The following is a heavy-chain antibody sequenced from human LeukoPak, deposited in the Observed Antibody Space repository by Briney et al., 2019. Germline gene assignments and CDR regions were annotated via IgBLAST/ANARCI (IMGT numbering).Heavy chain of an antibody. CDR1: GFTFSSYG. V-gene: IGHV3-30*02. D-gene: IGHD2-2*01. CDR2: IQFDENDK. CDR3: AKDRCSSTSCPNWFDP. J-gene: IGHJ5*02. Sequence: GGSLRLSCAASGFTFSSYGMHWVRQAPGKGLEWVAFIQFDENDKYYADSVKGRFAISRDNSRKTLYLQMNSLTPEDTAVYYCAKDRCSSTSCPNWFDPWGQGTLVTVSS.